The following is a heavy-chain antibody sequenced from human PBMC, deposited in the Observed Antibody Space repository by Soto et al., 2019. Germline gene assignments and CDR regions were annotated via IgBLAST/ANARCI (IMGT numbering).Heavy chain of an antibody. CDR3: ARGDITIFGVVTDDAFDI. V-gene: IGHV1-18*01. Sequence: ASVKVSCKASGYTFTSYGISWVRQAPGQGLEWMGWISAYNGNTNYAQKLQGRVTMTTDTSTSTAYMELRSLRSDDTAVYYCARGDITIFGVVTDDAFDIWGQATIVTVSS. D-gene: IGHD3-3*01. CDR1: GYTFTSYG. J-gene: IGHJ3*02. CDR2: ISAYNGNT.